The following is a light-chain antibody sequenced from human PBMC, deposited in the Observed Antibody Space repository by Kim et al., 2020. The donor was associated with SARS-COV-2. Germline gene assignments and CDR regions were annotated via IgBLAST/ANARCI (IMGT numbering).Light chain of an antibody. V-gene: IGLV3-1*01. CDR3: QAWDSSSYV. Sequence: SYELTQPPSVSVSPGQTASINCSGDKLGDKYACWYQQRPGQSHVLVIYQDTKRPSGIPERFSGANSGNTATLTISGTQAMDEADYYCQAWDSSSYVFGNGTKVTVL. J-gene: IGLJ1*01. CDR2: QDT. CDR1: KLGDKY.